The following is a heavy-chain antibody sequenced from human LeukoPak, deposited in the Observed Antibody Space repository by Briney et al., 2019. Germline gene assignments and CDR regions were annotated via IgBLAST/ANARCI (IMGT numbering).Heavy chain of an antibody. Sequence: VKPSETLSLTCTVSGGSISSYYWSWIRQPPGKGLEWIGYIYYSGSTNYNPSLKSRVTISVDTSKNQFSLKLSSVTATDTAVYYCASYSSSHLFVFDYWGQGTLVTVSS. CDR2: IYYSGST. D-gene: IGHD6-13*01. CDR1: GGSISSYY. J-gene: IGHJ4*02. CDR3: ASYSSSHLFVFDY. V-gene: IGHV4-59*08.